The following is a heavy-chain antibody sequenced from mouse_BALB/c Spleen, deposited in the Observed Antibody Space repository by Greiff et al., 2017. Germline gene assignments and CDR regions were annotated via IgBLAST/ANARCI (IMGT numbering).Heavy chain of an antibody. J-gene: IGHJ2*01. V-gene: IGHV5-17*02. D-gene: IGHD1-1*01. Sequence: EVMLVESGGGLVQPGGSRKLSCAASGFTFSSFGMHWVRQAPEKGLEWVAYISSGSSTIYYADTVKGRFTISRDNPKNTLFLQMTSLRSEDTAMYYCAREANGLFDYWGQGTTLTVSS. CDR2: ISSGSSTI. CDR1: GFTFSSFG. CDR3: AREANGLFDY.